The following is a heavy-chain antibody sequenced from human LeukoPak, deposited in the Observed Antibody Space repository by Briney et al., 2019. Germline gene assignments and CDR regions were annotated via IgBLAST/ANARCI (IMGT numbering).Heavy chain of an antibody. CDR1: GGSISSYY. J-gene: IGHJ4*02. Sequence: PSETLSLTCTVSGGSISSYYWSWIRPPPGKGLDWIGYIYYSGSTNYNPSLKSRVTISVDTSKNQFSLKLSSVTAADTAVYYCARDDGDYSFDYWGQGTLVTVSS. V-gene: IGHV4-59*01. CDR2: IYYSGST. D-gene: IGHD4-17*01. CDR3: ARDDGDYSFDY.